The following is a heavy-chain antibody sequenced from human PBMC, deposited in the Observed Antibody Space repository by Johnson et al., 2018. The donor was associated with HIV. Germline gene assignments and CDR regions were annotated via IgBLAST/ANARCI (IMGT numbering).Heavy chain of an antibody. CDR3: ARELVLYSSGWYAPDAFDI. Sequence: QVQLVESGGGVVQPGRSLRLSCAASGFTFSSYAMHWVRQAPGKGLEWVAVISYDGSKKYYADSVRGRFTIARDNSKNTLYLQMNSLRAEDPAVYYCARELVLYSSGWYAPDAFDIWGQGTMVTVSS. V-gene: IGHV3-30*04. D-gene: IGHD6-19*01. J-gene: IGHJ3*02. CDR1: GFTFSSYA. CDR2: ISYDGSKK.